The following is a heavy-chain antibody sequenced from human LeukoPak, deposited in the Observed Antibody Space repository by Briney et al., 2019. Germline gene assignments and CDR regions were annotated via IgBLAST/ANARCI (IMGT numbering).Heavy chain of an antibody. D-gene: IGHD2-15*01. CDR2: IYTSGST. CDR3: ARDEYCSGGSCYVGFDY. CDR1: GGSISSGSYY. J-gene: IGHJ4*02. V-gene: IGHV4-61*02. Sequence: SQTLSLTCTVSGGSISSGSYYWSWIRQPAGKGLEWIGGIYTSGSTNYNPSLKSRVTISVDTSKNQFSLKLSSVTAADTAVYYCARDEYCSGGSCYVGFDYWGQGTLVTVSS.